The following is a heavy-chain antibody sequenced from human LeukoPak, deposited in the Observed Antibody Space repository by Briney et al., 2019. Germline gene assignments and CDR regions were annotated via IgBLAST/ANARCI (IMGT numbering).Heavy chain of an antibody. Sequence: SVKVSCKASGGTFSSYAISWVRQAPGQGLEWMGGIIPIFGTAYYAQKFQGRVTITADESTSTAYMELSSLRSEDTAVYYCARDGSRVPNPYCSSTSCHDAFDIWGQGTMVTVSS. J-gene: IGHJ3*02. CDR3: ARDGSRVPNPYCSSTSCHDAFDI. V-gene: IGHV1-69*01. D-gene: IGHD2-2*01. CDR2: IIPIFGTA. CDR1: GGTFSSYA.